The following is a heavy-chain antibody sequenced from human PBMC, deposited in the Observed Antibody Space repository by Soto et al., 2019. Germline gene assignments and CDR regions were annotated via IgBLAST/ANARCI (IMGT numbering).Heavy chain of an antibody. Sequence: HPGGSLRLSCAASGFTFSSYAMSWVRQAPGKGLEWVSVIRDSGGRTYYADSVKGRFTISRDNSKNTLYLQMNSLRAEDTAVYYCAKDWRYSSGWPLFDYWGQGTLVTVSS. J-gene: IGHJ4*02. CDR1: GFTFSSYA. CDR3: AKDWRYSSGWPLFDY. D-gene: IGHD6-19*01. V-gene: IGHV3-23*01. CDR2: IRDSGGRT.